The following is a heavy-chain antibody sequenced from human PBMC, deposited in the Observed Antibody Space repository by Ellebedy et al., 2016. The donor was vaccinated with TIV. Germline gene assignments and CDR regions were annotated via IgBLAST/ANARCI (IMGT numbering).Heavy chain of an antibody. CDR2: ISSSGSTV. CDR3: ASGVLVTTRGALDM. V-gene: IGHV3-48*02. D-gene: IGHD5-12*01. Sequence: GESLKISCAASGFIFSSYSMNWVRQAPGKGLEWVSYISSSGSTVYYADSVKGRFTISRDNAKNSVYLQMNSLRDEDTAVYYCASGVLVTTRGALDMWGQGTLVTVSS. J-gene: IGHJ3*02. CDR1: GFIFSSYS.